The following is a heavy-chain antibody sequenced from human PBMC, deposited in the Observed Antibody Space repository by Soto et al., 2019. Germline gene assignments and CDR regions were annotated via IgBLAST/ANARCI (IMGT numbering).Heavy chain of an antibody. CDR3: ARHVGGTAPPQYYYYGMDV. Sequence: GESLKISCKGSGYSFTSYWIGWVRQMPGKGLEWMGIIYPGDSDTRYSPSFQGQVTIPADKSISTAYLQWSSLKASDTAMYYCARHVGGTAPPQYYYYGMDVWGQGTTVTVSS. J-gene: IGHJ6*02. CDR1: GYSFTSYW. V-gene: IGHV5-51*01. D-gene: IGHD3-10*01. CDR2: IYPGDSDT.